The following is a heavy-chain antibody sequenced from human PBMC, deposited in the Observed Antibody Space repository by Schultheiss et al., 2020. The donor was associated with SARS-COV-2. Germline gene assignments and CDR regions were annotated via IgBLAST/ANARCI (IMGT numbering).Heavy chain of an antibody. CDR1: GFTVSSNY. CDR2: MNSSRNYT. V-gene: IGHV3-11*06. D-gene: IGHD2-15*01. Sequence: GSLRLSCAASGFTVSSNYMSWVRQAPVKGLEWVSHMNSSRNYTHYADSVKGRFTISRDNAKNSLYLQMNSLRADDTAVIYCARDLYCSGGSCYYYGMDVWGQGTTVTGSS. J-gene: IGHJ6*02. CDR3: ARDLYCSGGSCYYYGMDV.